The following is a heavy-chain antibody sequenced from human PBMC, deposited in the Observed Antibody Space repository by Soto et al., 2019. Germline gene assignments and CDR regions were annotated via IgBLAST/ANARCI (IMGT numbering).Heavy chain of an antibody. CDR2: INHSGST. J-gene: IGHJ4*02. CDR1: GGSFSGYY. D-gene: IGHD3-22*01. V-gene: IGHV4-34*01. Sequence: SEALSLTCAVYGGSFSGYYWSWIRQPPGKGLEWIGEINHSGSTNYNPSLKSRVTISVDTSKNQFSLKLSSVTAADTAVYYCARENYYDSSGYPDYWGQGTLVTVSS. CDR3: ARENYYDSSGYPDY.